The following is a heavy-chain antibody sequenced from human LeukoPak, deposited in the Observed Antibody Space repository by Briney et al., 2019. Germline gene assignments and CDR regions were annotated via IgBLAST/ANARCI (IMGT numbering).Heavy chain of an antibody. D-gene: IGHD4-23*01. CDR2: IIPILGIA. V-gene: IGHV1-69*04. CDR1: GGTFSSYA. J-gene: IGHJ4*02. Sequence: SVKVSCKASGGTFSSYAISWVRQAPGQGLEWMGRIIPILGIANYAQKFQGRVTITADKSTSTAYMELSSLRSEDTAVYYCAREQSVRTVVTSEALDYWGQGTLVTVSS. CDR3: AREQSVRTVVTSEALDY.